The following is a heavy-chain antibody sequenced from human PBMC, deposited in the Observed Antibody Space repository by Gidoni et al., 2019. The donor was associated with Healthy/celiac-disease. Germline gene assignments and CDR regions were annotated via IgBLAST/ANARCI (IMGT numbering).Heavy chain of an antibody. Sequence: EVQLVDAGGGLLQRGGSLTLCCPASGFTFSSYEMNWVRQAPGKGMGWVSYISSSDNTIYDADSVKDRLSISRDNAKNSLCLQMNSLRAEETADYYCARESSGRFDYWGQGTLVTVSS. D-gene: IGHD6-19*01. V-gene: IGHV3-48*03. CDR2: ISSSDNTI. CDR1: GFTFSSYE. CDR3: ARESSGRFDY. J-gene: IGHJ4*02.